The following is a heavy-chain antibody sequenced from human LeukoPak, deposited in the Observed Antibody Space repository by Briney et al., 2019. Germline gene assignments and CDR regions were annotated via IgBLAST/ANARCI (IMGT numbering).Heavy chain of an antibody. V-gene: IGHV3-21*01. CDR2: ISSSSSYI. CDR3: ARGSSGWYYFDY. Sequence: GGSLRLSCAAPGFTFSSYSMNWVRQAPGKGLEWVSSISSSSSYIYHADSVKGRFTISRDSAKNSLYLQMNSLRAEDTAVYYCARGSSGWYYFDYWGQGTLVTVSS. CDR1: GFTFSSYS. D-gene: IGHD6-19*01. J-gene: IGHJ4*02.